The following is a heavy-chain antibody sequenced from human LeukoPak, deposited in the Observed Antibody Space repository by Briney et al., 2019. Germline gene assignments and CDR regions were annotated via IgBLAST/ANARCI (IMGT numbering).Heavy chain of an antibody. D-gene: IGHD2/OR15-2a*01. CDR3: VRDHQPEVPTSDNSPSA. CDR1: GFTFSFYS. Sequence: GSLRLSCAASGFTFSFYSMHWVRQSPGKGLEWVACISSSGNYLYYADSVKGRFIISRDDDKNSLHLQMNILRAEDTAVYYCVRDHQPEVPTSDNSPSAWGQGTLVTVSS. J-gene: IGHJ5*02. CDR2: ISSSGNYL. V-gene: IGHV3-21*01.